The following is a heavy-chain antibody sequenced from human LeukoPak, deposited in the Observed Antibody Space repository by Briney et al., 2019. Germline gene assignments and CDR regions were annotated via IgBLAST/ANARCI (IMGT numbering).Heavy chain of an antibody. CDR3: ARDINSDFWSGYPFDY. Sequence: ASVKVSCKASGYTFTSYAMHWVRQAPGQRLEWMGWISAYNGNTNYAQKLQGRVTMTTDTSTSTAYMELRSLRSDDTAVYYCARDINSDFWSGYPFDYWGQGTLVTVSS. J-gene: IGHJ4*02. V-gene: IGHV1-18*01. CDR2: ISAYNGNT. D-gene: IGHD3-3*01. CDR1: GYTFTSYA.